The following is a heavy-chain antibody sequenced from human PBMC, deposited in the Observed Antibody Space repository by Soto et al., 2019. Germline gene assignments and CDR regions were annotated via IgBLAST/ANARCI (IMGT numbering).Heavy chain of an antibody. V-gene: IGHV4-4*02. CDR3: ARSSRYQYDSSEGNFDY. J-gene: IGHJ4*02. D-gene: IGHD3-22*01. CDR1: GVSISSNNW. Sequence: QVQLQESGPGLVKPSGTLSLTCAVSGVSISSNNWWSWVRQPPGKGLEWIGEMYHTGSTNYNPSLKSRVNISVDKCKNHFSLELNSVTAADTAVYYCARSSRYQYDSSEGNFDYWGQGTLVTVSS. CDR2: MYHTGST.